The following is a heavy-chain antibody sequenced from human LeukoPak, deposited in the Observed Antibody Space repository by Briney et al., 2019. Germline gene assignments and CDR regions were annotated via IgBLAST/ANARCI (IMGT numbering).Heavy chain of an antibody. CDR1: GGSFSGYY. CDR2: INHSGST. V-gene: IGHV4-34*01. CDR3: ARERMVRGVTGSFDY. D-gene: IGHD3-10*01. Sequence: SETLSLTCAVYGGSFSGYYWSWIRQPPGEGLEWIGEINHSGSTNYNPSLKSRVTISVDTSKNQFSLKLSSVTAADTAVYYCARERMVRGVTGSFDYWGQGTLVTVSS. J-gene: IGHJ4*02.